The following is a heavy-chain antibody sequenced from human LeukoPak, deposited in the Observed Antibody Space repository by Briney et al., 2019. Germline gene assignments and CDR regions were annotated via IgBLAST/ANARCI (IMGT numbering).Heavy chain of an antibody. CDR3: ASKSTDHGELRFDY. CDR2: FYYTGTT. CDR1: GDSTNTYF. Sequence: PSETLSLTCSISGDSTNTYFWSWIRQPPGKGLEWIGYFYYTGTTNYNPSLNSRATISVDTSKNQFSLKVNSVTAADTGVYYCASKSTDHGELRFDYWGQGTLSPSPQ. D-gene: IGHD4-17*01. J-gene: IGHJ4*02. V-gene: IGHV4-59*01.